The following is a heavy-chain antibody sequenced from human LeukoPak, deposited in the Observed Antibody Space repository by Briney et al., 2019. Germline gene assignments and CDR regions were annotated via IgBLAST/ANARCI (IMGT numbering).Heavy chain of an antibody. Sequence: SETLSLTCAIYGGSFSHYYWSWIRQSPGKGLEWVGEIHPSGITSFNPSLESRVSISKDTSKNQFSLKLTSVPAADTAVYYCSRGSDESKTGDYWGQGTLVTVSS. D-gene: IGHD6-25*01. CDR3: SRGSDESKTGDY. V-gene: IGHV4-34*01. CDR1: GGSFSHYY. CDR2: IHPSGIT. J-gene: IGHJ4*02.